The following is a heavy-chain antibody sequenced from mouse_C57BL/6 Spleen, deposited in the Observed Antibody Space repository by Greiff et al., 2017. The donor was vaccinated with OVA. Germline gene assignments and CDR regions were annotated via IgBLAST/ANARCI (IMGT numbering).Heavy chain of an antibody. V-gene: IGHV1-18*01. CDR2: INPNNGGT. CDR3: ARELGRVFDY. CDR1: GYTFTDYN. D-gene: IGHD4-1*01. Sequence: EVKVVESGPELVKPGASVKIPCKASGYTFTDYNMDWVKQSHGKSLEWIGDINPNNGGTIYNQKFKGKATLTVDKSSSTAYMELRSLTSEDTAVYYCARELGRVFDYWGQGTTLTVSS. J-gene: IGHJ2*01.